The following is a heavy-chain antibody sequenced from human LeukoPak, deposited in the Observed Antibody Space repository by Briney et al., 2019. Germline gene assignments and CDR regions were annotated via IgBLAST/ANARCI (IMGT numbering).Heavy chain of an antibody. CDR1: GYTFTSYG. V-gene: IGHV1-18*01. J-gene: IGHJ4*02. Sequence: ASVKVSCKASGYTFTSYGISWVRQAPGQGLEWMGWISAYNGNTNYAQRLQGRVTMTTDTSTSTAYMELRSLRSDDTAVYYCAAHRMVRGVIDYWGQGTLVTVSS. D-gene: IGHD3-10*01. CDR2: ISAYNGNT. CDR3: AAHRMVRGVIDY.